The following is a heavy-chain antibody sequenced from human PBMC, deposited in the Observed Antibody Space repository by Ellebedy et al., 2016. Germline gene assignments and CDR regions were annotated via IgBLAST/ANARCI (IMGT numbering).Heavy chain of an antibody. V-gene: IGHV4-31*03. CDR2: IYYSGST. CDR3: AKETVAAAGIFLYGMDV. J-gene: IGHJ6*02. D-gene: IGHD6-13*01. Sequence: SETLSLXCTVSGGSISSGGYYWSWIRQHPGKGLEWIGYIYYSGSTYYNPSLKSRVTISVDTSKNQFSLKLSSVTAADTAVYYCAKETVAAAGIFLYGMDVWGQGTTVTVSS. CDR1: GGSISSGGYY.